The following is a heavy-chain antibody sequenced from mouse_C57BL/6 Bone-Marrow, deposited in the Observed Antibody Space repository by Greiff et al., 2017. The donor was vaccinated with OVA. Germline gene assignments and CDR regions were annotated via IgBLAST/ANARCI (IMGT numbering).Heavy chain of an antibody. Sequence: QVQLQQSGPELVKPGASVKISCKASGYAFSSSWMNWVKQRPGQGLEWIGRIYPGDGDTNYNGKFTGKATLTADKSSSTTYMQLSSLTSEDSAVYFCARWLPSYWYFDVWGTGTTVTVSS. D-gene: IGHD2-2*01. J-gene: IGHJ1*03. CDR1: GYAFSSSW. CDR2: IYPGDGDT. V-gene: IGHV1-82*01. CDR3: ARWLPSYWYFDV.